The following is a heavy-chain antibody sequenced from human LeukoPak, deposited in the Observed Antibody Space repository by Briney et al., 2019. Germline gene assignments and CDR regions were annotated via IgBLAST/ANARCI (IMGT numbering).Heavy chain of an antibody. CDR2: ISADSATT. CDR3: ARKSASGNYPLDY. CDR1: GFNFGSYS. Sequence: GGSLRLSRAASGFNFGSYSMTWVRQAPGKGLEWVSVISADSATTFYADSVKGRFTISRDNAKNTVFLQMSSLRAEDTALYYCARKSASGNYPLDYWGQGTLVTVSS. D-gene: IGHD3-10*01. V-gene: IGHV3-23*01. J-gene: IGHJ4*02.